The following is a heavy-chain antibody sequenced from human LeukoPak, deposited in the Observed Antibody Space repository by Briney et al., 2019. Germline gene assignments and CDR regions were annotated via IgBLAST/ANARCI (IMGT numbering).Heavy chain of an antibody. CDR1: GYTFTGYY. CDR3: ARDVFSGYSCGGGDCYPDY. D-gene: IGHD2-21*02. J-gene: IGHJ4*02. Sequence: ASVKVSCKASGYTFTGYYMHWVRQAPGQGLEWMGWINPNSGGTNYAQKFQGSVTMTRDTSISTAYMELSRLRSDDTAVYYCARDVFSGYSCGGGDCYPDYWGQGTLVTVSS. V-gene: IGHV1-2*02. CDR2: INPNSGGT.